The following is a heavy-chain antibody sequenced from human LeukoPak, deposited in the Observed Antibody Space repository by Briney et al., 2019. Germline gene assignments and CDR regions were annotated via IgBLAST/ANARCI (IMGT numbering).Heavy chain of an antibody. Sequence: SETLSLICSVSGVSMTGYYWSWIRQAPGKAPEWIGYIYSSGSTYYNPSLNSRVTMSLDASKNQFSLKLTFVTAADTAVYYCARDLVTVTKGFDMWGQGTMVSVSS. D-gene: IGHD4-17*01. CDR1: GVSMTGYY. J-gene: IGHJ3*02. CDR3: ARDLVTVTKGFDM. V-gene: IGHV4-59*12. CDR2: IYSSGST.